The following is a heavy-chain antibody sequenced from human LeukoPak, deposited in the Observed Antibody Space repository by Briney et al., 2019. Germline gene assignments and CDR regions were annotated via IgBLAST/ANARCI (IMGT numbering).Heavy chain of an antibody. V-gene: IGHV3-9*01. CDR2: ISWNSGSI. Sequence: GGSLRLSCAASGFTFDDYAMHWVRQAPGKGLEWVSGISWNSGSIGYADSVKGRFTISRDNAKNSLYLRMNSLRAEDTALYYCASGGYWGQGTLVTVSS. CDR1: GFTFDDYA. J-gene: IGHJ4*02. CDR3: ASGGY. D-gene: IGHD3-10*01.